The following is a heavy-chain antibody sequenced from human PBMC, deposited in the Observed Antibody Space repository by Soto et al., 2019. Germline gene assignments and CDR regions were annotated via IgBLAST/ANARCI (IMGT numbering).Heavy chain of an antibody. CDR2: ISGYNGDT. CDR1: GYSFISYG. J-gene: IGHJ4*02. D-gene: IGHD6-19*01. CDR3: AREDSGCLDY. V-gene: IGHV1-18*01. Sequence: QVQLVQSGAEVKKSGASVKVSCKASGYSFISYGISWVRQAPGQGLEWMGWISGYNGDTKYAQKLRGRVTMTTDPSTDTAYMELRSLRSDDTAVYYCAREDSGCLDYWGQGTLVTVSS.